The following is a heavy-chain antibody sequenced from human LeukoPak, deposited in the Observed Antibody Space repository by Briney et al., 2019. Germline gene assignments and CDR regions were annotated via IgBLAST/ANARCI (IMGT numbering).Heavy chain of an antibody. V-gene: IGHV3-7*01. CDR2: IKPDGSQI. J-gene: IGHJ6*04. Sequence: GGSLRLSCAASGFTFSTYWMTWVRQAPGKGLEWVANIKPDGSQIYYVDSVKGRFTISRDNAKNSLYLQMNSLRAEDTAVYYCAELGITMIGGVWGKGTTVTISS. CDR1: GFTFSTYW. D-gene: IGHD3-10*02. CDR3: AELGITMIGGV.